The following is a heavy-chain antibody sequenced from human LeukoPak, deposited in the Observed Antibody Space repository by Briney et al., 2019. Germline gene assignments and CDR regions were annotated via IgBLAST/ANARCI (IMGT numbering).Heavy chain of an antibody. CDR3: TRTYGDYDYYYGMDV. D-gene: IGHD4-17*01. V-gene: IGHV3-66*01. CDR1: GFIVNDNY. CDR2: VNSGGST. J-gene: IGHJ6*02. Sequence: GGSLRLSCAASGFIVNDNYMAWVRQAPGKGLEWVSVVNSGGSTSYADSVKDRFTISRDNSKNTPFLQMNSLRAEDTALYYCTRTYGDYDYYYGMDVWGQGTTVTVSS.